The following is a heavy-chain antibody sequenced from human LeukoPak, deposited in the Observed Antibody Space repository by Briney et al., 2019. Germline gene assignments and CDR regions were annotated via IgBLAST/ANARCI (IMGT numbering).Heavy chain of an antibody. V-gene: IGHV1-69*04. D-gene: IGHD6-13*01. CDR2: IIPILGIA. Sequence: SVKVPCKASGGTFSSYAISWVRQAPGQGLEWMGRIIPILGIANYAQKFQGRVTITADKSTSTAYMELSSLRSEDTAVYYCARDISVDSWGYYYHGMDVWGQGTTVTVSS. J-gene: IGHJ6*02. CDR3: ARDISVDSWGYYYHGMDV. CDR1: GGTFSSYA.